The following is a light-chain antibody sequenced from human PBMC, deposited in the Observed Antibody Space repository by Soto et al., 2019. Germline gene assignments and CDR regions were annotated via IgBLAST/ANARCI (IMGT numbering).Light chain of an antibody. CDR1: QSVSSNY. CDR2: GAS. J-gene: IGKJ1*01. V-gene: IGKV3-20*01. Sequence: ALTQSPGTLSSSPGERATLSCRASQSVSSNYLAWYQQKPGQAPRLLIYGASSRATGIPDRFSGSGSGTDFTLTTDRLESEDFAVYFCQQYGDLPWTFGQGTKVDIK. CDR3: QQYGDLPWT.